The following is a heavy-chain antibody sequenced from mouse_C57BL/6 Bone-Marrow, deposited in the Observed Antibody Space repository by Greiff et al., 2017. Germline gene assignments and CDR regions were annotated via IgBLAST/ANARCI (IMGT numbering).Heavy chain of an antibody. D-gene: IGHD1-1*01. CDR1: GYTFTEYT. CDR3: ARSGLITTVAARNWYFDV. CDR2: FYPGSGSI. J-gene: IGHJ1*03. Sequence: VQLQQSGAELVKPGASVKLSCKASGYTFTEYTIHWVKQRSGQGLEWIGWFYPGSGSIKYNEKFKSKATLTVDKPSSTAYMQLSSLTSEDSAVYYCARSGLITTVAARNWYFDVWGTGTTVTVSS. V-gene: IGHV1-62-2*01.